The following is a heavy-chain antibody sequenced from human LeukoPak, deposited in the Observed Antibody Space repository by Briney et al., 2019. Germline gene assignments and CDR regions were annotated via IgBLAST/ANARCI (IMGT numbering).Heavy chain of an antibody. D-gene: IGHD4-17*01. CDR1: GESLSGYY. CDR2: INHSGST. V-gene: IGHV4-34*01. CDR3: SRGEDYGDYWYFDL. Sequence: PSETLSLTCAVYGESLSGYYWSWIRQPPGKGLEWIGEINHSGSTNYNPSLKSRVTISVDTSKNQFSLKLTSVTAADTAVYYCSRGEDYGDYWYFDLWGRGTLVTVSS. J-gene: IGHJ2*01.